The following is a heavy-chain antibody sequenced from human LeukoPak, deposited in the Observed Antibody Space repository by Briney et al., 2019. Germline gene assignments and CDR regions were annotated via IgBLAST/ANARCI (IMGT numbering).Heavy chain of an antibody. CDR2: LYYSGST. J-gene: IGHJ4*02. Sequence: SETLSLTCSVSGGSITSSSYYWGWIRQPPGKGLEWIGSLYYSGSTYYNPSLKTRVTILEDTSKNQFSLKLSSVTAADTAVHYCARIGYDSSGNYPVADYWGQGTLVTVSS. V-gene: IGHV4-39*07. CDR1: GGSITSSSYY. D-gene: IGHD3-22*01. CDR3: ARIGYDSSGNYPVADY.